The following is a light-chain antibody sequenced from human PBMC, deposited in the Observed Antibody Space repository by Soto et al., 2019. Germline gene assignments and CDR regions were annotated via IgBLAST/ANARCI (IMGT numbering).Light chain of an antibody. J-gene: IGKJ2*01. CDR1: QSISSY. Sequence: DIQMTQSPSSLSASVGDRVTLTCRASQSISSYLNWYQLKPGRPPKLLIYFASSLQAGVPSRFSGAGSETDFTLTITDLHPEDLTSYFCLQTDSVPYTFGQGT. CDR2: FAS. V-gene: IGKV1-39*01. CDR3: LQTDSVPYT.